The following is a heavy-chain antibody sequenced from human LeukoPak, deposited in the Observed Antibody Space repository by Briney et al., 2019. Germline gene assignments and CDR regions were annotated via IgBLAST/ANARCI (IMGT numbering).Heavy chain of an antibody. CDR2: IYYSGST. D-gene: IGHD6-19*01. V-gene: IGHV4-59*01. J-gene: IGHJ4*02. CDR3: ARDRPYSSGWYRFFDY. CDR1: GGSISSYY. Sequence: SETLSLTCTVSGGSISSYYWSWIRQPPGKGLEWMGYIYYSGSTNYNPSLKSRVTISVDTSKNQFSLKLSSVTAADTAVYYCARDRPYSSGWYRFFDYWGQGTLVTVSS.